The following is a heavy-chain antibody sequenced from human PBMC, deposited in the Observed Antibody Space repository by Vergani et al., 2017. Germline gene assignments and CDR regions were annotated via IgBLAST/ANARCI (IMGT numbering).Heavy chain of an antibody. Sequence: QVQLQESGPGLVKPSETLSLTCAVPGYSISSGYYWGWIRQPPGKGLEGIGSIYHSVSTYYNPSLKSRVTISVDTSKNQFSLKLCSVSAADTAVYYCARRPGRGGYSYGQGWFDPWGQGTLVTVSS. D-gene: IGHD5-18*01. CDR1: GYSISSGYY. CDR3: ARRPGRGGYSYGQGWFDP. CDR2: IYHSVST. V-gene: IGHV4-38-2*01. J-gene: IGHJ5*02.